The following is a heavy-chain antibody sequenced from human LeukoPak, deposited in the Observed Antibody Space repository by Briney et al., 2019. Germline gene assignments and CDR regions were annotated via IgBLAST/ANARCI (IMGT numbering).Heavy chain of an antibody. V-gene: IGHV4-34*01. CDR1: GGSFSGYY. CDR2: ISHSGST. J-gene: IGHJ4*02. CDR3: ARTFTMVRGPPRY. D-gene: IGHD3-10*01. Sequence: SETLSLTCAVYGGSFSGYYWSWIRQPPGKGLEWIGEISHSGSTNYNPSLKSRVTISVDTSKNQFSLKLSSVTAADTAVYYCARTFTMVRGPPRYWGQGTLVTVSS.